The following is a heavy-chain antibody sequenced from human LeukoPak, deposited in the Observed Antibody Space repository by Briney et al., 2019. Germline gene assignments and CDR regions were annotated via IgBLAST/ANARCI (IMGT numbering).Heavy chain of an antibody. D-gene: IGHD6-6*01. J-gene: IGHJ4*02. CDR1: GYTFTSYY. CDR3: ARDLPAGMAARPPYQLDY. V-gene: IGHV1-46*01. CDR2: INPSGGST. Sequence: GASVKVSCKASGYTFTSYYMHWVRQAPGQGLEWMGIINPSGGSTSYAQKFQGRVTMTRDTSTSTVYMELSSLRSEDTAVYYCARDLPAGMAARPPYQLDYWGQGTRATVSS.